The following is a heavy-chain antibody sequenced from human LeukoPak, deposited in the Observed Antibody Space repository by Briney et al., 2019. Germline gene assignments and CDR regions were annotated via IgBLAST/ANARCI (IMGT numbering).Heavy chain of an antibody. CDR1: GGSFSSYY. CDR3: ARDSPPAYCSGGSCYFDY. CDR2: IYTSGST. Sequence: SETLSLTCTVSGGSFSSYYWSWIRQPPGKGLEWIGRIYTSGSTDYNPSLKSRVTISRDTSKNEFSLKLSSVTAADTAVYYCARDSPPAYCSGGSCYFDYWGQGTLVTVSS. V-gene: IGHV4-4*08. J-gene: IGHJ4*02. D-gene: IGHD2-15*01.